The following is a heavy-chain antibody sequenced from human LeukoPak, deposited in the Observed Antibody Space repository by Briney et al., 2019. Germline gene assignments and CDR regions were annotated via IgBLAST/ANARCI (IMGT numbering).Heavy chain of an antibody. V-gene: IGHV4-39*01. CDR3: ARSVAHYDILKPADY. J-gene: IGHJ4*02. D-gene: IGHD3-9*01. CDR2: IYYSGST. Sequence: SETLSLTCTVSGGSISSSSYYWGWIRQPPGKGLEWIGSIYYSGSTYYNPSLKSRVTISVDTSKNQFSLKLSSVTAADTAVYYCARSVAHYDILKPADYWGQGTLVTVSS. CDR1: GGSISSSSYY.